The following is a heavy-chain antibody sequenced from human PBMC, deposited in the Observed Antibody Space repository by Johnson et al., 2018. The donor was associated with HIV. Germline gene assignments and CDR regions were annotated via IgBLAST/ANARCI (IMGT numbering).Heavy chain of an antibody. J-gene: IGHJ3*02. CDR3: ARGAYYYDSSGGNDAFDI. CDR2: ISWNSGSI. Sequence: LLVESGGGLVQPGGSLRLSCAASGFTFDDYAMHWVRQAPGKGLEWVSGISWNSGSIGYADSVKGRFTISRDNAKNSLYLQMNSLRAEDTAVYYCARGAYYYDSSGGNDAFDIWGRGTMVTVSS. D-gene: IGHD3-22*01. V-gene: IGHV3-9*01. CDR1: GFTFDDYA.